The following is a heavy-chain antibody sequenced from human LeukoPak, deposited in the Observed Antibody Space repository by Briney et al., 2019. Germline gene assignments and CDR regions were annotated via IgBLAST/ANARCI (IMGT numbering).Heavy chain of an antibody. CDR3: AKFLPTHIVVANYYFDY. V-gene: IGHV3-23*01. D-gene: IGHD2-21*01. CDR2: IRGSGGRT. Sequence: GGSLRLSCAASGFTFSSYAMSWVRQAPGKGREWVSAIRGSGGRTYYADSVKGRFTISRDNSKNTLYLQMNSLRAEDTAVYYCAKFLPTHIVVANYYFDYWGQGTLVTVSS. J-gene: IGHJ4*02. CDR1: GFTFSSYA.